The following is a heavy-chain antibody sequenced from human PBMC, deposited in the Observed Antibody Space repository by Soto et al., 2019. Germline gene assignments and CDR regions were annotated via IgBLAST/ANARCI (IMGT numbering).Heavy chain of an antibody. CDR1: GYTFNNFG. V-gene: IGHV1-18*01. J-gene: IGHJ4*02. D-gene: IGHD3-9*01. CDR2: ISTDNGNT. CDR3: TRDAKYSDILTGYFVNDY. Sequence: GASVKVSCKTSGYTFNNFGISWVRQAPGQGLEWLGWISTDNGNTKYAQNLQGKVTMTTDTATTTAYMELRSLRSDDTAVYYFTRDAKYSDILTGYFVNDYWGQGTLVTVSS.